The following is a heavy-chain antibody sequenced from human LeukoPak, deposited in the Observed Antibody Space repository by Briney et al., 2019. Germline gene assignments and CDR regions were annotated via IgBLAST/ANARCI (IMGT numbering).Heavy chain of an antibody. CDR1: GFTVSSNY. CDR2: IYSGGST. J-gene: IGHJ4*02. CDR3: ARDRIDSEGRDY. V-gene: IGHV3-53*01. D-gene: IGHD2-15*01. Sequence: GGSLRLSCAASGFTVSSNYMSWVRQAPGKGLEWVSVIYSGGSTYYADSVKGRFTISRDNSKNTLYLQMNSLRAEDTAVYYRARDRIDSEGRDYWGQGTLVTVSS.